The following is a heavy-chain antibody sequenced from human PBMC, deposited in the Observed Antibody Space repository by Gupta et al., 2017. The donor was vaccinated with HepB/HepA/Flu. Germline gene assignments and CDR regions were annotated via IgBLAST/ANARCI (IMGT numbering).Heavy chain of an antibody. V-gene: IGHV4-34*01. CDR3: ARGGGEDIVVVPAATYYFDY. J-gene: IGHJ4*02. D-gene: IGHD2-2*01. CDR2: INHSGST. CDR1: GGSFSGYY. Sequence: QVQLQQWGAGLLTPSETLSLTCAVYGGSFSGYYWSWIRQPPGKGLEWIGEINHSGSTNYNPSLKSRVTISVDTSKNQFSLKLSSVTAADTAVYYCARGGGEDIVVVPAATYYFDYWGQGTLVTVSS.